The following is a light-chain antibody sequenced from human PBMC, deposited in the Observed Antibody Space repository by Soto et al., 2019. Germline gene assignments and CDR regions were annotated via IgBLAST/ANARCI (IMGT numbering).Light chain of an antibody. J-gene: IGKJ4*01. CDR3: QQYDNLLTLT. CDR2: DAS. V-gene: IGKV1-33*01. CDR1: QDIRNF. Sequence: DIQMIQSPSSLSASVGDRVTITCQASQDIRNFLNWYQQKVGKAPKLLIYDASNLETGVPSRFSGSGSGTDFTFTINSLQPEDIATYYCQQYDNLLTLTFGGGTKVEIK.